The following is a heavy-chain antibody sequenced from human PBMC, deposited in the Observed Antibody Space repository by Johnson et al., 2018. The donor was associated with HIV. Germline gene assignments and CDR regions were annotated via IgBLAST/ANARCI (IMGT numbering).Heavy chain of an antibody. J-gene: IGHJ3*02. CDR1: GFTFSHSW. V-gene: IGHV3-74*03. Sequence: VQLVESGGGLVQPGGSLTLSCEASGFTFSHSWMHWVRQAPGKGLVWVSRMNSDGSSTPYADSVKARFSISRDNSKNTLHLQMNSLRAGDTAVYYCARAVGVWGDQLGFDIWGQGTMVTVSS. CDR2: MNSDGSST. CDR3: ARAVGVWGDQLGFDI. D-gene: IGHD1-1*01.